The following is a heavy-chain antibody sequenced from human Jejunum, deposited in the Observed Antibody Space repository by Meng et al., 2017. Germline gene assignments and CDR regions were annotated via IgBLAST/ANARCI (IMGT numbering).Heavy chain of an antibody. Sequence: INLKESGHTLMIPTHTLTLTCILSGFSLSTTGVGVRWIRQPPGKALEWHSLIYWDDDKRSSPSLKRRLTITTDTSKNQVVLTMTNMYPVDTATYYCAHGGLSSGWYYPEHWGQGILVTVSS. J-gene: IGHJ4*02. CDR2: IYWDDDK. CDR1: GFSLSTTGVG. V-gene: IGHV2-5*02. D-gene: IGHD6-19*01. CDR3: AHGGLSSGWYYPEH.